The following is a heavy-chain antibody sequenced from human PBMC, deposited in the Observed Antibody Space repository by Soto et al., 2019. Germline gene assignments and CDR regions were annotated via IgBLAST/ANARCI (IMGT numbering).Heavy chain of an antibody. CDR3: ERDKAAVEAVALESGFDS. CDR2: ISSDTGNT. Sequence: QVQLVQSGPEVRKPGASVKVSCKASGFTFSNYDIHWVRQAPGQSLKWLGWISSDTGNTKYSQRIQVRVTFTSDTYASTAYMELRVLTFEDTAMYYCERDKAAVEAVALESGFDSWGQGTLVTVSS. CDR1: GFTFSNYD. D-gene: IGHD6-19*01. J-gene: IGHJ4*02. V-gene: IGHV1-3*04.